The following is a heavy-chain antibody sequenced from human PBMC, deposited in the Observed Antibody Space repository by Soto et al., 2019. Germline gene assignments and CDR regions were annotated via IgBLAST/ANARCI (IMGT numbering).Heavy chain of an antibody. CDR3: ARLLQWELSSGFDP. J-gene: IGHJ5*02. V-gene: IGHV1-69*01. CDR1: GGTFSSYA. Sequence: QVQLVQSGAEVKKPGSSVKVSCKASGGTFSSYAISWVRQAPGQGLEWMGGIIPIFGTANYAQKFQGRVTITADESTSTAYIELSSLRSEDTAVYYCARLLQWELSSGFDPWGQGTLVTVSS. D-gene: IGHD1-26*01. CDR2: IIPIFGTA.